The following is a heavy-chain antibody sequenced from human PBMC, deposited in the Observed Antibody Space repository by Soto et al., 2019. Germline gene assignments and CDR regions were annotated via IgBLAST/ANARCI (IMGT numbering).Heavy chain of an antibody. CDR3: AREGIAVAGRRYYYYYGMDV. D-gene: IGHD6-19*01. V-gene: IGHV1-69*13. CDR2: IIPIFGTA. J-gene: IGHJ6*02. CDR1: GGTFSSYS. Sequence: SVKVSCKASGGTFSSYSISWVRHAPGQGLEWMGGIIPIFGTANYAQKFQGRVTITADESTSTAYMELSSLRSEDTAVYYCAREGIAVAGRRYYYYYGMDVWGQGTTVTVSS.